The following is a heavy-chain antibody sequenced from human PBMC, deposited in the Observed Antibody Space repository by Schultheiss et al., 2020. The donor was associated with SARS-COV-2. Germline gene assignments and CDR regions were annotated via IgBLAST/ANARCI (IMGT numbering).Heavy chain of an antibody. V-gene: IGHV4-59*06. D-gene: IGHD5-18*01. Sequence: SQTLSLTCTVSGGSISSYYWSWIRQPPGKGLEWIGYIYYSGSTYYNPSLKSRVTISVDTSKNQFSLKLSSVTAADTAVYYCARSLGYRSAEYFQHWGQGTLVTVSS. CDR3: ARSLGYRSAEYFQH. CDR1: GGSISSYY. CDR2: IYYSGST. J-gene: IGHJ1*01.